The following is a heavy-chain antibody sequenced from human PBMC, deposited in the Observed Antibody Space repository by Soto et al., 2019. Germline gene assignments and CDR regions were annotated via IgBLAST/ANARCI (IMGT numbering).Heavy chain of an antibody. Sequence: GGSLRLSCAASGFTFNNYAMSWIRQTPGKGLEWISTINTAGATYYADSVKGRFSSSRDNAKDTLYLQMSSPREEDTAVYYCAKDLQRFGDYVDSFDVWGPGTMVTVSS. CDR3: AKDLQRFGDYVDSFDV. V-gene: IGHV3-23*01. D-gene: IGHD4-17*01. CDR1: GFTFNNYA. J-gene: IGHJ3*01. CDR2: INTAGAT.